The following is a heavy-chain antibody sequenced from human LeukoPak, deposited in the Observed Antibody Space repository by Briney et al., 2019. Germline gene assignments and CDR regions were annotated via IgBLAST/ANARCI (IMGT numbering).Heavy chain of an antibody. V-gene: IGHV3-33*01. J-gene: IGHJ4*02. Sequence: GGSLRLSCAASGFTFSNYGMHWVRQAPGKGLEWLAAIFYDGSNKYYADTVKGRFTISRDNSKSTLYLQVNSLTAEGTAVHYSARDQALYFSYGDYWGQGALVTVSS. CDR2: IFYDGSNK. CDR1: GFTFSNYG. D-gene: IGHD2/OR15-2a*01. CDR3: ARDQALYFSYGDY.